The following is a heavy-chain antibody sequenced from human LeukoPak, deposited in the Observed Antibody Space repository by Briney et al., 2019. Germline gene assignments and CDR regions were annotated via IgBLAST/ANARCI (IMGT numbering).Heavy chain of an antibody. CDR1: GGTFSSYA. Sequence: ASVKVSCKASGGTFSSYAISWVRQAPGQGLEWMGRIIPILGIANYAQKFQGRVTITADKSTSTAYMELSSLRSEDTAVYYCAVYCSSTSCRNSYFDYWGQGTLVTVSS. V-gene: IGHV1-69*04. CDR2: IIPILGIA. D-gene: IGHD2-2*01. J-gene: IGHJ4*02. CDR3: AVYCSSTSCRNSYFDY.